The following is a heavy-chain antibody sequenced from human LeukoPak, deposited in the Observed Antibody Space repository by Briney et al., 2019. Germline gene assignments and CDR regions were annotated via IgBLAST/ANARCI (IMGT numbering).Heavy chain of an antibody. CDR3: IVFGDSNH. CDR1: GFTFSYYS. J-gene: IGHJ5*02. V-gene: IGHV3-48*01. CDR2: ISSSSETI. Sequence: GGSLRLSCAASGFTFSYYSMNWVRQAPGKELEWISYISSSSETIYYVDSVKGRFTISRDTSKNTLYLQINSLRVEDTAVYYCIVFGDSNHWGQGTLVTVSS. D-gene: IGHD4-17*01.